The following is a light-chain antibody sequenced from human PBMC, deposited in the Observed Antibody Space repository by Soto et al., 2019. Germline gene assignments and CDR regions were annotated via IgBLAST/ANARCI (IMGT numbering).Light chain of an antibody. CDR1: QRVXSSN. Sequence: LTQSAFSLSLSPAESGTLSCRASQRVXSSNLAWYQQKPGQAPRLPXVSTSSTARGSPDRFSGSGSVTAFTPTISRRDPPDLVWDYLQQYGRAPWTFGQGTKVDIK. V-gene: IGKV3-20*01. CDR3: QQYGRAPWT. J-gene: IGKJ1*01. CDR2: STS.